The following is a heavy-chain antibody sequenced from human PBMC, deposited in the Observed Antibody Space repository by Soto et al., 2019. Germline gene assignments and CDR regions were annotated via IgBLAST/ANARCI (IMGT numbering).Heavy chain of an antibody. CDR2: IYWDDDK. D-gene: IGHD3-3*01. V-gene: IGHV2-5*02. J-gene: IGHJ5*02. CDR3: NRGVVIKAGDLFDP. CDR1: GFSLSTSGVG. Sequence: SGPTLVKPTQTLTLTCTFSGFSLSTSGVGVGWIRQPPGKALEWLALIYWDDDKRYSPSLKSRLTITKDTSKNQVVLTMTNMDPVDTATYYCNRGVVIKAGDLFDPWGQGTLVTVSS.